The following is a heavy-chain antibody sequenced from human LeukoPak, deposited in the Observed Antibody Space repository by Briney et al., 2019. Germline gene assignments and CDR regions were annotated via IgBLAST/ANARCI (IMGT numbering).Heavy chain of an antibody. CDR3: ATSGDPNAFDI. CDR1: GGSISSYY. CDR2: IYYSGST. Sequence: SETLSLNCTVSGGSISSYYWSWIRQPPGKGLEWIGYIYYSGSTNYNPSLKSRVTISVDTSKNQFSLKLSSVTAADTAVYYCATSGDPNAFDIWGQGTMVTVSS. D-gene: IGHD7-27*01. J-gene: IGHJ3*02. V-gene: IGHV4-59*01.